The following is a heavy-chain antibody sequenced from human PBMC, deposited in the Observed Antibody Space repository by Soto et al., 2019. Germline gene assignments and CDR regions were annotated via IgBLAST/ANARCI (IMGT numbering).Heavy chain of an antibody. CDR2: IDWDDDK. J-gene: IGHJ3*02. D-gene: IGHD6-13*01. CDR3: ARTAASPSDAFDI. Sequence: SGPTLVNPTQTLTLTCTFSGFSLSTSGMCVSWIRQPPGKALEWLARIDWDDDKYYSTSLKTRLSISKDTSKNQVVLTMTNMDPVYTATYYCARTAASPSDAFDIWGQGTMVTVSS. V-gene: IGHV2-70*11. CDR1: GFSLSTSGMC.